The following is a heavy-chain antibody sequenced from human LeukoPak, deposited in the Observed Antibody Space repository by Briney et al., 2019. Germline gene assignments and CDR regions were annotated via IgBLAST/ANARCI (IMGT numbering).Heavy chain of an antibody. V-gene: IGHV3-49*04. D-gene: IGHD2-2*01. J-gene: IGHJ4*02. CDR3: TRDPPGYCSSTSCPPGVY. CDR2: IRSKAYGGTT. CDR1: GFTFSSYA. Sequence: GGSLRLSCAASGFTFSSYAMSWVRQAPGKGLEWVGFIRSKAYGGTTEYAASVKGRFTISRDDSKSIAYLQMNSLKTEDTAVYYCTRDPPGYCSSTSCPPGVYWGQGTLVTVSS.